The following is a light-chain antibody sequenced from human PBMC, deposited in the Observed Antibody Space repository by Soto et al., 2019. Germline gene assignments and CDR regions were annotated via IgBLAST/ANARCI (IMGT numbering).Light chain of an antibody. J-gene: IGLJ1*01. CDR1: SSNIGAGYD. V-gene: IGLV1-40*01. Sequence: QSVRTQPPSVSGAPGQRVTISCTGSSSNIGAGYDVHWYQQLPGTAPKLLIYGNSNRPSGVPDRFSGSKSGTSASLAITGLQAEDEADYYCQSYDSSHYVFGTGTKLTVL. CDR3: QSYDSSHYV. CDR2: GNS.